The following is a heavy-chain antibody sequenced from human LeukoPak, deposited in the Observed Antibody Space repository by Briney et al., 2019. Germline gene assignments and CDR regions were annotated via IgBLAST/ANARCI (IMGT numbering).Heavy chain of an antibody. D-gene: IGHD3-22*01. J-gene: IGHJ5*02. Sequence: GGSLRLSCAASGFTFSNYWMHWVRQAPGKGLVWVSRINSDGINTSYADSVKGRFTIPRDNAKNTLNLQMNSLRAEDTAVYYCARDLGQYYDTSDNWFDPWGQGTLVTVSS. CDR3: ARDLGQYYDTSDNWFDP. V-gene: IGHV3-74*01. CDR2: INSDGINT. CDR1: GFTFSNYW.